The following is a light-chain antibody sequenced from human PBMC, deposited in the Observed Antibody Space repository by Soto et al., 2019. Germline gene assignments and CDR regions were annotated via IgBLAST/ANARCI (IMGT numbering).Light chain of an antibody. CDR1: KLGDKY. Sequence: SYALTQPPSVSVSPGQTASITCSGDKLGDKYACWYQQKPGQSPVLVIYQDSKRPSRIPERFSGSNSGNTATLPISGPPAMDEADYYCQACDSSTYVFGTGTKGTVL. CDR3: QACDSSTYV. CDR2: QDS. V-gene: IGLV3-1*01. J-gene: IGLJ1*01.